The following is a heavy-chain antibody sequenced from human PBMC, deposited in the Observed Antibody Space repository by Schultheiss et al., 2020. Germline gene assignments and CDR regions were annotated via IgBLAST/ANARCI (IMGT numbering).Heavy chain of an antibody. CDR2: INHSGST. J-gene: IGHJ4*02. CDR1: GGSFSGYY. CDR3: ARDGSARPGLDY. Sequence: SETLSLTCAVYGGSFSGYYWSWIRQHPGKGLEWIGEINHSGSTNYNPSLKSRVTISVDTSKNQFSLKLSSVTAADTAVYYCARDGSARPGLDYWGQGTLVTVSS. D-gene: IGHD6-6*01. V-gene: IGHV4-34*01.